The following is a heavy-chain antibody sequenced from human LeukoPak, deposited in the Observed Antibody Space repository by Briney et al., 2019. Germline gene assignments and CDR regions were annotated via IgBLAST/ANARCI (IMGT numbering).Heavy chain of an antibody. CDR1: GFTFSSYG. CDR3: AKAGDGGAVLRFLEWSPFDY. CDR2: IRYDGSNK. J-gene: IGHJ4*02. Sequence: GGSLRLSCAASGFTFSSYGMHWVRQAPGKGLEWVAFIRYDGSNKYYADSVKGRFTISRDNSKNTLYLQMNSLRAEDTAVYYCAKAGDGGAVLRFLEWSPFDYWGQGTLVTVSS. D-gene: IGHD3-3*01. V-gene: IGHV3-30*02.